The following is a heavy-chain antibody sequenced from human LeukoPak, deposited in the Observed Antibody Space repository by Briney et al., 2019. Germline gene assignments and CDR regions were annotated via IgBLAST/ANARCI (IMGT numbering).Heavy chain of an antibody. D-gene: IGHD3-10*01. J-gene: IGHJ6*02. V-gene: IGHV4-59*01. Sequence: PSETLSLTCNVSGGSISSYYWSWIRQTPGKGLEWIGYMYYSGRTTAYSGSTNYNPSLKSRVTISVDTSKNQFSLKLSFVTAADTAVYYCARLLWFGEYYYYVMDVWGQGTTVTVSS. CDR2: MYYSGRTTAYSGST. CDR3: ARLLWFGEYYYYVMDV. CDR1: GGSISSYY.